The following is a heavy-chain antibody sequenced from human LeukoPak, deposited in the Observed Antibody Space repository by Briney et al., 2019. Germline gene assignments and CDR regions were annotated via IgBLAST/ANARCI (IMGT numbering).Heavy chain of an antibody. J-gene: IGHJ4*02. CDR1: GFTFSNAR. CDR2: IKSKTDGGTT. Sequence: PGGSLRLSCAASGFTFSNARMSWVRQAPGKGLEWVGRIKSKTDGGTTDYAAPVKGRFTISRDDSKNTLYLQMNSVKTEDTAVYYCTTGGGGFLEWLLGFDYWGQGTLVTVSS. CDR3: TTGGGGFLEWLLGFDY. D-gene: IGHD3-3*01. V-gene: IGHV3-15*01.